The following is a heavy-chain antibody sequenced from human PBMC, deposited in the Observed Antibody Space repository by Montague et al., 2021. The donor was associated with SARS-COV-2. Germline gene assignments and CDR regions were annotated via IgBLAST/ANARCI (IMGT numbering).Heavy chain of an antibody. CDR2: TYYRSTWYN. J-gene: IGHJ6*02. D-gene: IGHD3-10*01. CDR1: GDSVSSNNAA. V-gene: IGHV6-1*01. CDR3: ARQFGITSYALDV. Sequence: CAISGDSVSSNNAAWNWIRQSPSRGLEWLGRTYYRSTWYNDYAVSVTGRITINPDTSKNQFSLQLNSVTPEDTAVYYCARQFGITSYALDVWGQGTTVTVSS.